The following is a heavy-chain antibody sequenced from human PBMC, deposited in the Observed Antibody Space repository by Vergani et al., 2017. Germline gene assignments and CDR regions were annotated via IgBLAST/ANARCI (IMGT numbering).Heavy chain of an antibody. V-gene: IGHV4-61*02. CDR1: GASITSGSFY. CDR2: IHASGTK. J-gene: IGHJ4*02. Sequence: QVHLNEAGPGLVKPSQTLSLTCTVSGASITSGSFYWSWIRQPAGKGLEWIGRIHASGTKNYNPSLRSRVTLSVDTSKNQLSLKLSSVTAADTAVYYCARESSYGDYGYWGQGTLVTVSS. D-gene: IGHD4-17*01. CDR3: ARESSYGDYGY.